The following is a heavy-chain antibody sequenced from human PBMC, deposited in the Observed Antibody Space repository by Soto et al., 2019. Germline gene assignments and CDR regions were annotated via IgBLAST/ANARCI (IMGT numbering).Heavy chain of an antibody. CDR2: ILGSGGSP. J-gene: IGHJ4*02. CDR1: GVTFCSFA. D-gene: IGHD6-25*01. CDR3: ARRPPEQRSFDY. V-gene: IGHV3-23*01. Sequence: GGSLRLSCAASGVTFCSFAMDWVRQAPGKGLEWVSGILGSGGSPDYADAVKGRFTISRDNSRNTLFLQMNGLRAEDTAIYYCARRPPEQRSFDYWGQGTQVTVSS.